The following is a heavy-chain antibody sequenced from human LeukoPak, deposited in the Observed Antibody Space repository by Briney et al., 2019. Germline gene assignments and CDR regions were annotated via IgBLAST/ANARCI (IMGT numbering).Heavy chain of an antibody. J-gene: IGHJ4*02. CDR3: ATDIHSSGWPPRDY. D-gene: IGHD6-19*01. CDR2: VIPIFGTA. Sequence: GASVKVSCKASGGTFSSYAISWVRQAPGQGLEWMGGVIPIFGTANYAQKFQGRVTMTEDTSTDTAYMELSSLRSEDTAVYYCATDIHSSGWPPRDYWGQGTLVTVSS. V-gene: IGHV1-69*06. CDR1: GGTFSSYA.